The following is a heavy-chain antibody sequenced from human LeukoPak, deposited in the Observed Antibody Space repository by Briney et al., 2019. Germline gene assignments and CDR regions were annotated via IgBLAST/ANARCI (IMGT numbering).Heavy chain of an antibody. D-gene: IGHD3-16*01. CDR1: GGSINNTDYY. Sequence: SETLSLTCSVSGGSINNTDYYWGWVRQSPGKGLEWIGSIYYTGSTYYRPSLKSRATISADTSMNQFSLEMTSVTAADAAVYYCVTCLRRPYWYFDLWGRGTLVTVSS. V-gene: IGHV4-39*01. J-gene: IGHJ2*01. CDR2: IYYTGST. CDR3: VTCLRRPYWYFDL.